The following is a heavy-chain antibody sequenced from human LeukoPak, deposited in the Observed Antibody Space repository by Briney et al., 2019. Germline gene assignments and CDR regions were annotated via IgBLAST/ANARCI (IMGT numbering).Heavy chain of an antibody. CDR2: IIPILGIA. CDR1: GGTLSSYA. J-gene: IGHJ4*02. CDR3: ARDSPYGDYIYY. V-gene: IGHV1-69*04. D-gene: IGHD4-17*01. Sequence: GASVKVSCKASGGTLSSYAISWVRQAPGQGLEWMGRIIPILGIANYAQKFQGRVTITADKSTSTAYMELSSLRSEDTAVYYCARDSPYGDYIYYWGQGTLVTVSS.